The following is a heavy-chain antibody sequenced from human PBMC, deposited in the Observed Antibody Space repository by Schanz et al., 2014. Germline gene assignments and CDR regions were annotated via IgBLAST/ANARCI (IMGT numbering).Heavy chain of an antibody. CDR3: ARDMLRRYGALEI. J-gene: IGHJ3*02. V-gene: IGHV3-11*06. Sequence: QVQLVESGGGLVKPGGSLRLSCTASGFTFSDSPPPWLRQAPGKGLEWVSYVSSNNIYTKYADSVRGRFTISRDNAKNSLFLQMNSLRADDTAVYYCARDMLRRYGALEIWGRGTMVTVSS. D-gene: IGHD2-8*01. CDR2: VSSNNIYT. CDR1: GFTFSDSP.